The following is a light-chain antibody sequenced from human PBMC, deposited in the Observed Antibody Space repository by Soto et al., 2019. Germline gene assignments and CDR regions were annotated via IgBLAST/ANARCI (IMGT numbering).Light chain of an antibody. CDR2: DAS. CDR1: QSISSY. V-gene: IGKV3-11*01. CDR3: QQYNNRPRT. Sequence: EVVLTQSPDTLSLPPVERATLXWRASQSISSYLAWYQQKPGQAPRLLIYDASSRATGIPARFSGSGSGTDFTLTTSSLQSGDSAVYYCQQYNNRPRTFGPGTKVDIK. J-gene: IGKJ1*01.